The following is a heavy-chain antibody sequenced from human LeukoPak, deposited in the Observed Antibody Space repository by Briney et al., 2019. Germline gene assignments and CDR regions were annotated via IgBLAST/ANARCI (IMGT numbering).Heavy chain of an antibody. CDR3: ARGAGFKSGRTIHFFGMDV. CDR1: GGTFSNDG. J-gene: IGHJ6*02. CDR2: IFPMLTTP. D-gene: IGHD2-21*01. V-gene: IGHV1-69*13. Sequence: SVKVSCKASGGTFSNDGISWVRQAPGQGLEWMGGIFPMLTTPKYAQKFQGRVTISVDESTSTAYMEVSSLRDEDNDGHYCARGAGFKSGRTIHFFGMDVWGQGTTVTVSS.